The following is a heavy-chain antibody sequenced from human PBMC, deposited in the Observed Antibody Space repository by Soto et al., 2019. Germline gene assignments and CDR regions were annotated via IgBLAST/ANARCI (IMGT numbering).Heavy chain of an antibody. CDR1: SDSMNSGGYY. D-gene: IGHD2-2*02. V-gene: IGHV4-31*03. CDR2: IYSNGDT. Sequence: SETLSLTCSVSSDSMNSGGYYWSWIRQHPGKGLEWIGYIYSNGDTYYNPSLKSRVTISVDTSKNQSSLNLTSVTAADTAVYYCARARFQVLYGKPYFDSWGQGTLVTVSS. CDR3: ARARFQVLYGKPYFDS. J-gene: IGHJ4*02.